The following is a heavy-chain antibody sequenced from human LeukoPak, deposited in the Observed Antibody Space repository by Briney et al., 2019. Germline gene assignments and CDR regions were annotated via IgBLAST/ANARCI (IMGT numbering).Heavy chain of an antibody. J-gene: IGHJ4*02. D-gene: IGHD3/OR15-3a*01. Sequence: PGRSLRRSCAASEFTFSSYAMHWVRQAPGKGLEWVALVSYDGSDKYYADSVKGRFTISRDNSKNTLYLQMNSLRGEDTAVYYCAKAHLLDWLLPFDYWGQGTLVTVSS. CDR2: VSYDGSDK. V-gene: IGHV3-30*18. CDR1: EFTFSSYA. CDR3: AKAHLLDWLLPFDY.